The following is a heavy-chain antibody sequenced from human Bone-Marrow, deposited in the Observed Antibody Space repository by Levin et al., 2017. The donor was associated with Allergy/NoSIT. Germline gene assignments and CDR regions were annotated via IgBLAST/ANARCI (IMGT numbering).Heavy chain of an antibody. CDR2: IDWDDDK. CDR1: GFSLTTTGLC. J-gene: IGHJ4*02. CDR3: APTPATAGSLFDY. D-gene: IGHD2-15*01. V-gene: IGHV2-70*01. Sequence: QTLSLTCTFSGFSLTTTGLCVSWIRQPPGKALEWLALIDWDDDKYYSTSLKTSLTISKDTPKNQVVLTMTNMEPRDRATYYCAPTPATAGSLFDYWGQGALVTVSS.